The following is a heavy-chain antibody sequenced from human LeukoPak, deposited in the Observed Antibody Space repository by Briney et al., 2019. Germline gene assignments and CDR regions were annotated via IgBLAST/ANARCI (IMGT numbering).Heavy chain of an antibody. J-gene: IGHJ6*03. CDR3: AKAHDFWSDRTGDYYYYMDV. CDR2: ISGSGGST. CDR1: GFTFSSYA. D-gene: IGHD3-3*01. V-gene: IGHV3-23*01. Sequence: GGSLRLSCAASGFTFSSYAMSWVRQAPGKGLEWVSAISGSGGSTYYADSVKGRFTISRDNSKNTQYLQMNSLRAEDTAVYYCAKAHDFWSDRTGDYYYYMDVWGKGTTVTVSS.